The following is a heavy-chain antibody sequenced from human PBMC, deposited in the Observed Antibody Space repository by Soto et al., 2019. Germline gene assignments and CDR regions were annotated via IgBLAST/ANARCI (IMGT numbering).Heavy chain of an antibody. Sequence: QVQLQESGPGLVKASGTLSLICAVSGGSISGTYWWTWVRQPPGKGLEWIGEFSHSGKTTYNLSLNSRVTISVGKSKNQCSLNMRSVTAADAVVYYCARVQRGEYYYHGMDVWCQGTTVTVAS. CDR3: ARVQRGEYYYHGMDV. J-gene: IGHJ6*02. CDR1: GGSISGTYW. CDR2: FSHSGKT. V-gene: IGHV4-4*02. D-gene: IGHD6-25*01.